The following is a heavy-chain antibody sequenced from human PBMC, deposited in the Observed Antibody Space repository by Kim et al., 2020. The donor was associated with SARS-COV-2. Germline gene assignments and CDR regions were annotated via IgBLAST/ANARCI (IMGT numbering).Heavy chain of an antibody. Sequence: GGSLRLSCAASGFTFSDYYMSWIRQAPGKGLEWVSYISSSGSTIYYADSVKGRFTISRDNAKNSLYLQMNSLRAEDTAVYYCARDVVRSGKYYYYYYGMDVWGQGTTVTVSS. D-gene: IGHD3-16*01. CDR2: ISSSGSTI. V-gene: IGHV3-11*01. CDR1: GFTFSDYY. CDR3: ARDVVRSGKYYYYYYGMDV. J-gene: IGHJ6*02.